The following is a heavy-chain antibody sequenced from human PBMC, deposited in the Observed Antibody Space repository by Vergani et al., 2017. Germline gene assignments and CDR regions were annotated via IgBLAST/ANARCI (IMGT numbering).Heavy chain of an antibody. Sequence: QVQLQESGPRLVRPSQTLSLTCTVSGGSISSGYYWGWIRQPPGKGLEWIGYIYYSGSTNYSPSLKSRLTISVDTSKNHFSLKLSSVTAADTAVYYCARGRYYYDIWGQGTMVTVSS. D-gene: IGHD3-10*01. V-gene: IGHV4-61*01. J-gene: IGHJ3*02. CDR1: GGSISSGYY. CDR3: ARGRYYYDI. CDR2: IYYSGST.